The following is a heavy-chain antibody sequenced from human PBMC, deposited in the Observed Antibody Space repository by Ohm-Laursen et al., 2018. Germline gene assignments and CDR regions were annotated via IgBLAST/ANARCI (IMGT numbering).Heavy chain of an antibody. CDR3: AKDGVVGGTTPFDY. J-gene: IGHJ4*02. V-gene: IGHV3-23*01. Sequence: SLRLSCAASGFTFSSYAMSWVRQAPGKGLEWVSTISGSAGSTYYADSVKGRFTISRDNSKNTLYLQMNSLRAEDTAVYYCAKDGVVGGTTPFDYWGQGTLVTVSS. CDR2: ISGSAGST. CDR1: GFTFSSYA. D-gene: IGHD1-26*01.